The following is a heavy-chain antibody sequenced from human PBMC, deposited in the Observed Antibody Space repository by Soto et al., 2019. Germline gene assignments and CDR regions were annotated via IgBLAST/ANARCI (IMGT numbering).Heavy chain of an antibody. D-gene: IGHD3-22*01. CDR3: ARGYYYDSSGLLTYWFDP. J-gene: IGHJ5*02. CDR2: IIPILGIA. Sequence: ASVKVSCKASGGTFSSYTISWVRQAPGQGLEWMGRIIPILGIANYAQKFQGRVTITADKSTSTAYMELSSLRSEDTAVYYCARGYYYDSSGLLTYWFDPWGQGTLVTVSS. CDR1: GGTFSSYT. V-gene: IGHV1-69*02.